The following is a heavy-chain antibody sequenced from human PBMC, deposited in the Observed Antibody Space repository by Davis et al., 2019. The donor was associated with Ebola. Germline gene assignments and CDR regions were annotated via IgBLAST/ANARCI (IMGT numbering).Heavy chain of an antibody. CDR3: VRDFFEYSSSSFSDY. CDR1: GFTFSSYA. J-gene: IGHJ4*02. CDR2: ILYDGSEK. V-gene: IGHV3-30*04. D-gene: IGHD6-6*01. Sequence: GGSLRLSCAASGFTFSSYAMHWVRQAPGKGLEWVTSILYDGSEKFYADSVKGRFTISRDNSKNMLYLQMDSLRTDDTAVYYCVRDFFEYSSSSFSDYWGQGTLVTVSS.